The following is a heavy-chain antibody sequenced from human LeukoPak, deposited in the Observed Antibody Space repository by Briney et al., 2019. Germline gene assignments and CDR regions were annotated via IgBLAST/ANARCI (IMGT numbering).Heavy chain of an antibody. D-gene: IGHD2-21*01. CDR2: INHSGST. Sequence: KASETLSLTCAAYGGSFSGYYWSWIRQPPGKGLEWIGEINHSGSTNYNPSLKSRVTISVDTSKNQFSLKLSSVTAADTAVYYCARGQHIVPADWGQGTLVTVSS. J-gene: IGHJ4*02. V-gene: IGHV4-34*01. CDR3: ARGQHIVPAD. CDR1: GGSFSGYY.